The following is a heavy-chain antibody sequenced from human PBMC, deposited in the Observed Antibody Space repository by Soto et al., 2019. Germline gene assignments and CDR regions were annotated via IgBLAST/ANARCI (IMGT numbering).Heavy chain of an antibody. CDR1: GGSISSGGYS. Sequence: QLQLQESGSGLVKPSQTLSLTCAVSGGSISSGGYSWSWIRQPPGKGLEWIGYIYHSGSTYYNPSLKSRVTISVDRSKNQFXLXXXXXXXXXXXXXXXXXXXXXAAQHWGQGTLVTVSS. J-gene: IGHJ4*02. CDR3: XXXXXXAAQH. CDR2: IYHSGST. V-gene: IGHV4-30-2*01. D-gene: IGHD2-15*01.